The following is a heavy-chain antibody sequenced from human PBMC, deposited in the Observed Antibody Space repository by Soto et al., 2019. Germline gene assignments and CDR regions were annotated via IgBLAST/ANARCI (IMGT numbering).Heavy chain of an antibody. J-gene: IGHJ5*02. CDR2: IYYSGST. V-gene: IGHV4-31*03. CDR3: ARALSIDYGDRAGWFDP. Sequence: QVQLQESGPGLVKPSQTLSLTCTVSGGSISSGGYYWSWIRQHPGKGLEWIGYIYYSGSTYYNPSLKSRVTISVDTSKNQFSLKLSSVTAADTAVYYCARALSIDYGDRAGWFDPWGQGTLVTVSS. CDR1: GGSISSGGYY. D-gene: IGHD4-17*01.